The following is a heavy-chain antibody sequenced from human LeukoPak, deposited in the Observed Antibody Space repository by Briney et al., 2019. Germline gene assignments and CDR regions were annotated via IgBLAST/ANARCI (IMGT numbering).Heavy chain of an antibody. D-gene: IGHD3-22*01. J-gene: IGHJ3*02. Sequence: GGSLRLPCAASGFTFSNYWMHWVRQAPEKGLVWVSRINSDGSSTNYADSVKGRFTISRDNAKNTLFLQMNSLRAEDTAVYYCTRDHSDSSDYYYSGDAFDIWGQGTMVTVSS. CDR1: GFTFSNYW. V-gene: IGHV3-74*01. CDR2: INSDGSST. CDR3: TRDHSDSSDYYYSGDAFDI.